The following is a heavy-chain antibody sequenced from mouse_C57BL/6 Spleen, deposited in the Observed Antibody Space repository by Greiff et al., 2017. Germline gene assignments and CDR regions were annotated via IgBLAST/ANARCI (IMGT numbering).Heavy chain of an antibody. V-gene: IGHV1-61*01. D-gene: IGHD3-2*02. CDR3: ARRGSSGYAWFAY. J-gene: IGHJ3*01. CDR2: IYPSDSET. CDR1: GYTFTSYW. Sequence: VQLQQPGAELVRPGSSVKLSCKASGYTFTSYWMDWVKQRPGQGLEWIGNIYPSDSETHYNQKFKDKATLTVDKSSSTAYMQLSSLTSEDSAVYYCARRGSSGYAWFAYWGQGTLVTVSA.